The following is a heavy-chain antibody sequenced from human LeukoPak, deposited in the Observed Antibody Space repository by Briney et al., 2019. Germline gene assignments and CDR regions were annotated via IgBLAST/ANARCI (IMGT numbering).Heavy chain of an antibody. CDR2: IWFDEKNK. D-gene: IGHD6-19*01. V-gene: IGHV3-33*06. CDR1: GFTFSKYG. CDR3: AKDRAVAGTDARYYFDY. J-gene: IGHJ4*02. Sequence: GGSLRLSCAASGFTFSKYGMHWVRQAPGRGLEWVAVIWFDEKNKYYADSVKGRFTISRDNSKNTLYLEMNSLRADDTAVHYCAKDRAVAGTDARYYFDYWGQGTLVTVSA.